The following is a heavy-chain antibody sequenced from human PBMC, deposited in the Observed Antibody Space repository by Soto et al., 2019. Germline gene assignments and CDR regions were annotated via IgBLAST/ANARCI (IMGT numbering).Heavy chain of an antibody. V-gene: IGHV4-31*03. J-gene: IGHJ6*03. CDR3: ARDRSVYGSDYMDV. CDR2: IYYSGST. Sequence: SETLSLTCTVSGGSISSGGYYWSWIRQHPGKGLEWIGYIYYSGSTYYNPSLKSRVTISVDTSKSQFSLKLSSVTAADTAVYYCARDRSVYGSDYMDVWGKGTTVTVSS. CDR1: GGSISSGGYY. D-gene: IGHD3-10*01.